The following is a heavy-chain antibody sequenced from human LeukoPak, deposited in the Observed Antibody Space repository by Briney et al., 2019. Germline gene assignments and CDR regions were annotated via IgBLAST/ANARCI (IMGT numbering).Heavy chain of an antibody. V-gene: IGHV4-38-2*02. D-gene: IGHD6-19*01. CDR3: ARDPPWVAVAGPLYLDY. CDR2: IYHSGST. CDR1: GYSISSGYY. J-gene: IGHJ4*02. Sequence: SETLSLTCTVSGYSISSGYYWGWIRQPPGKGLEWIGSIYHSGSTYYNPSLKSRVTISVDTSKNQFSLKLSSVTAADTAVYYCARDPPWVAVAGPLYLDYWGQGTLVTVSS.